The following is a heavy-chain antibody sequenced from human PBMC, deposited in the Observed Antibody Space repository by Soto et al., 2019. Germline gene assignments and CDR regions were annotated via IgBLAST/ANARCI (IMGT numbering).Heavy chain of an antibody. V-gene: IGHV1-8*01. J-gene: IGHJ6*02. CDR1: GYTFTSYD. D-gene: IGHD3-3*01. CDR2: MNPNSGNT. Sequence: QVQLVQSGAEVKKPGASVKVSCKASGYTFTSYDINWVRQATGQGLEWMGWMNPNSGNTGYAQKYQGRVTMPXNTVIXXAYMELSSLRSEDTAVYYCARGSRWSGSPSYGMDVWGQGTTVTVSS. CDR3: ARGSRWSGSPSYGMDV.